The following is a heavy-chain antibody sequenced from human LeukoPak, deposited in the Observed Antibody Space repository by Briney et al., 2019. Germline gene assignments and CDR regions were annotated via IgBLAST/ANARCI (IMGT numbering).Heavy chain of an antibody. CDR3: ASPFPGETKNEYYYYGMDV. Sequence: PGGSLRLPCAASGFTVSSNYMSWVRHAPGKGLEWVSVIYSGGSTYYADYVKGRFIISGDNSKNTLYLQMNSLRAADTAVYYCASPFPGETKNEYYYYGMDVWGQGTTVTVSS. CDR2: IYSGGST. J-gene: IGHJ6*02. V-gene: IGHV3-66*01. D-gene: IGHD1-1*01. CDR1: GFTVSSNY.